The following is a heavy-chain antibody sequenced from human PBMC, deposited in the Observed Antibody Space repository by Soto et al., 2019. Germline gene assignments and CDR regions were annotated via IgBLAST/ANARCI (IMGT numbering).Heavy chain of an antibody. J-gene: IGHJ6*03. D-gene: IGHD5-12*01. CDR1: GFTFSSYA. Sequence: PGGSLRLSCAASGFTFSSYAMSWVRQAPGKGLEWVSAISGSGGSTYYADSVKGRFTISRDNSKNTLYLQMNSLRAEDTAVYYCAKPGYSGYDSSLSIYYYYYYMDVWGKGTTVTVSS. CDR3: AKPGYSGYDSSLSIYYYYYYMDV. CDR2: ISGSGGST. V-gene: IGHV3-23*01.